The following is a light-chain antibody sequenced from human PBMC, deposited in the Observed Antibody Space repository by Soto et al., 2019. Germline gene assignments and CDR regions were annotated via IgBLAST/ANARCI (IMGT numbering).Light chain of an antibody. J-gene: IGKJ1*01. Sequence: EIVLTQSPGTLSLSPGERATLSCRASQSVSSSYLAWYQQKPGQAPRLLIYGASSRATGIPDRFSGSGSGTDFTLTISRLEPEDFAVYFCQQYESSPITFGQGTKVDIK. CDR2: GAS. CDR3: QQYESSPIT. V-gene: IGKV3-20*01. CDR1: QSVSSSY.